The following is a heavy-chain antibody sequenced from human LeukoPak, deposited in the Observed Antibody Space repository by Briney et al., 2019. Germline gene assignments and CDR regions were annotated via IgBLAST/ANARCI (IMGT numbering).Heavy chain of an antibody. CDR3: AKEKGWSGYRWRLDY. D-gene: IGHD5-12*01. CDR1: GFTFSSYA. CDR2: ISYDGSNK. Sequence: GGSLRLSCAASGFTFSSYAMHWVRQAPGKGLEWVAVISYDGSNKYYADSVKGRFTISRDNSKNTLYLQMNSLRAEDTAVYYCAKEKGWSGYRWRLDYWGQGTLVTVSS. J-gene: IGHJ4*02. V-gene: IGHV3-30*04.